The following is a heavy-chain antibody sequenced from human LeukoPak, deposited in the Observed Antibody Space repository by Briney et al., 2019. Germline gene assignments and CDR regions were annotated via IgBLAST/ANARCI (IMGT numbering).Heavy chain of an antibody. Sequence: GGSLRLSCAASGFTFSSYSMNWVRQAPGKGLEWVSSISSSSSYIYHADSVKGRFTISRDNAKNSLYLQMNSLRAEDTAVYYCARARNSVGSAFDIWGQGTMVTVSS. CDR2: ISSSSSYI. D-gene: IGHD4-23*01. J-gene: IGHJ3*02. V-gene: IGHV3-21*01. CDR1: GFTFSSYS. CDR3: ARARNSVGSAFDI.